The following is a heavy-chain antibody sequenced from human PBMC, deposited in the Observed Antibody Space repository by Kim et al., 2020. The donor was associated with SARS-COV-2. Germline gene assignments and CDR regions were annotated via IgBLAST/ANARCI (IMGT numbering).Heavy chain of an antibody. CDR3: ATDDIGSGGMDV. Sequence: GGSLRLSCAASGFSFSYYSINWVRQAPGKGLEWVSSISSSSSHIYYSDSVKGRFTISRDNAKNSLYLQMNSLRAEDTAVYYCATDDIGSGGMDVWGQGTTVTVS. CDR1: GFSFSYYS. D-gene: IGHD2-15*01. V-gene: IGHV3-21*01. CDR2: ISSSSSHI. J-gene: IGHJ6*02.